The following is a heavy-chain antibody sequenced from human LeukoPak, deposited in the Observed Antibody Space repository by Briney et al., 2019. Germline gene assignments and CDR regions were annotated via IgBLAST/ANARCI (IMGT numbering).Heavy chain of an antibody. CDR1: GFTFSSYS. J-gene: IGHJ3*02. Sequence: GGSLRLSCAASGFTFSSYSMNWVRQAPGKGLEWVSGISWNSGSIGYADSVKGRFTISRDNAKNSLYLQMNSLRAEDTALYYCAKDITSMTTYAFDIWGQGTMVTVSS. CDR3: AKDITSMTTYAFDI. V-gene: IGHV3-9*01. CDR2: ISWNSGSI. D-gene: IGHD4-11*01.